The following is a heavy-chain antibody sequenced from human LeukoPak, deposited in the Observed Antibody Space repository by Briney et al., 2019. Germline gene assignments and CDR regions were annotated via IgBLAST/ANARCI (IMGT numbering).Heavy chain of an antibody. CDR1: GFTFSSYE. Sequence: GGSLRLSCAASGFTFSSYEMNWVRQAPGKGLEWVSYISSSGSTIYYADSVKGRFTISRDNAKNSLYLQMNSLRPEDMALYYCAKGGGGRLMYYYYMDVWGKGTTVTVSS. CDR2: ISSSGSTI. J-gene: IGHJ6*03. V-gene: IGHV3-48*03. CDR3: AKGGGGRLMYYYYMDV. D-gene: IGHD3-16*01.